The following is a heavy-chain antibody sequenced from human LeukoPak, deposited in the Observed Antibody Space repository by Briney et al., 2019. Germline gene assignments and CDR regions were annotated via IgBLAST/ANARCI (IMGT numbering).Heavy chain of an antibody. D-gene: IGHD6-13*01. Sequence: PSETLSLTCAVSGYSISSGYYWGWFRQPPGKGPEWIGCIYHSGTTYYNPSLKSRVTISVDTSKNQFSPMISPVTAADTAVYYCARQGGSNSPYYYYYMDVWGKGTTVTVSS. CDR1: GYSISSGYY. V-gene: IGHV4-38-2*01. CDR2: IYHSGTT. CDR3: ARQGGSNSPYYYYYMDV. J-gene: IGHJ6*03.